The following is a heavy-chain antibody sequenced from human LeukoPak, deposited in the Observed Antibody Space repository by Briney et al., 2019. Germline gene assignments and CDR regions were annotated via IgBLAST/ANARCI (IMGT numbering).Heavy chain of an antibody. CDR2: ISSRGDTI. CDR1: GFTFSSYE. Sequence: GGSLRLSCAGSGFTFSSYEMNWVRQAPGKGLEWIAYISSRGDTIYYADSVRGRFTLYRDNAKNSLYLQMNSLRVEDTAVYYCARGYASAWCDHWGQGALVTVSS. V-gene: IGHV3-48*03. CDR3: ARGYASAWCDH. J-gene: IGHJ5*02. D-gene: IGHD6-19*01.